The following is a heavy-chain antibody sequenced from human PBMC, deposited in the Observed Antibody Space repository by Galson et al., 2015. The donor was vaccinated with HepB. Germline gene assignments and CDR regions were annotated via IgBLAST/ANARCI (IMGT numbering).Heavy chain of an antibody. Sequence: SLRLSCAASGFTFSDYHMSWIRQAPGKGLEWVSYISDSGSTIFYVDSVKGRFIISSDNAKNSLYLQMNSLRAEDTAVYYCARAALAWFDPWGQGTLVTVSS. CDR3: ARAALAWFDP. CDR2: ISDSGSTI. J-gene: IGHJ5*02. D-gene: IGHD3-3*02. V-gene: IGHV3-11*01. CDR1: GFTFSDYH.